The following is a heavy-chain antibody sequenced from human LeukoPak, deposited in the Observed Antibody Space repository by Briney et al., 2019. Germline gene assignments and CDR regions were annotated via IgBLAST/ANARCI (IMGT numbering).Heavy chain of an antibody. V-gene: IGHV4-30-2*01. CDR1: GGSISTGDYS. Sequence: SQTLSLTCAVFGGSISTGDYSWIWIRQPPGKGLEWIGYIYRTGHTFYNPSLKSRVTMSVDRSKNQFSLRLTSVTAADTAVYYCARGFFVRENPGSWFDPWGQGTLVTVSP. CDR2: IYRTGHT. J-gene: IGHJ5*02. D-gene: IGHD3-10*02. CDR3: ARGFFVRENPGSWFDP.